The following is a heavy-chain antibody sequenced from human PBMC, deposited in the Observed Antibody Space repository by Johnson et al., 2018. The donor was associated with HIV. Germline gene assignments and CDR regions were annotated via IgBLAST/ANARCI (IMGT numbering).Heavy chain of an antibody. J-gene: IGHJ3*02. CDR2: INWNGGRT. CDR1: GFTFDDHG. Sequence: VQLVESGGGVVRPGGSLRLSCAASGFTFDDHGMSWVRQAPGKGLEWVSGINWNGGRTGYADSVKGRFTISRDNAKNSLYLQRNSLRAEDTAVYYCARGQRGGDGHPHAFDIWGQGTMVTVSS. CDR3: ARGQRGGDGHPHAFDI. D-gene: IGHD2-21*02. V-gene: IGHV3-20*04.